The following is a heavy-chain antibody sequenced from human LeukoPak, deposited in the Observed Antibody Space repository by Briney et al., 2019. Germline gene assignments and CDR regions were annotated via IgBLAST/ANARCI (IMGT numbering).Heavy chain of an antibody. D-gene: IGHD5-12*01. Sequence: ASVKVSCKASGYTFTSYGISWVRQAPGQGLEWMGWVSAYNGNTNYAQKLQGRVTMTTDTSTSTAYMELRSLRSDDTAVYYCARAVATTYYYYYYMDVWGKGTTVTVSS. CDR1: GYTFTSYG. CDR3: ARAVATTYYYYYYMDV. V-gene: IGHV1-18*01. CDR2: VSAYNGNT. J-gene: IGHJ6*03.